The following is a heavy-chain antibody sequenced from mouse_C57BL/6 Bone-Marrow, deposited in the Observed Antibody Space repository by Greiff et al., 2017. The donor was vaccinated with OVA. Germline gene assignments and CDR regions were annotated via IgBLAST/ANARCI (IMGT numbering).Heavy chain of an antibody. Sequence: QVQLKQPGAELVKPGASVKLSCKASGYTFTSYWMHWVKQRPGQGLEWIGMIHPNSGSTNYNEKFKSKATLTVDKSSSTAYMQLSSLTSEDSAVYYWAADSRGFAYWGQGTLVTVSA. V-gene: IGHV1-64*01. CDR2: IHPNSGST. D-gene: IGHD3-2*01. CDR3: AADSRGFAY. J-gene: IGHJ3*01. CDR1: GYTFTSYW.